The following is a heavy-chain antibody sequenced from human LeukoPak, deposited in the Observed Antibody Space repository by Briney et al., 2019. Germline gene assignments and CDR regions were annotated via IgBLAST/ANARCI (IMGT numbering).Heavy chain of an antibody. V-gene: IGHV4-38-2*01. J-gene: IGHJ3*02. CDR2: IYHSWST. Sequence: PSETLSLTCAVSGYSISSGYYWGWIRQPPGKGLEWIGSIYHSWSTYYNPSLKSRVTITVDASKNQFSFKLRSVTAADAAVFYSSRLYGHPPVLAFDIWGQGTMVTVSS. CDR3: SRLYGHPPVLAFDI. D-gene: IGHD4-17*01. CDR1: GYSISSGYY.